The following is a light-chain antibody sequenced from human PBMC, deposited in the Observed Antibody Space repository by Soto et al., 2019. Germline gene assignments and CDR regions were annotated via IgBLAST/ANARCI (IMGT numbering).Light chain of an antibody. J-gene: IGLJ1*01. CDR1: SSDVGGYNY. V-gene: IGLV2-11*01. CDR2: DDS. Sequence: QSVLTQPRSVSGSPGQSVTISCTGTSSDVGGYNYVSWYQQHPGKAPKLVIYDDSKRLSGVPDRFSGSKSGNTASLTISGLQAEDEADYYCCSYAGSYTFDVFGTGTKVTVL. CDR3: CSYAGSYTFDV.